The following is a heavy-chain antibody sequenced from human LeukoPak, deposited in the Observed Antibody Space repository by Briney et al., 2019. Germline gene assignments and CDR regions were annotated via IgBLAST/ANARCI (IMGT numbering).Heavy chain of an antibody. V-gene: IGHV3-21*01. CDR1: GFAFSTYA. J-gene: IGHJ4*02. CDR2: ISSSSSYI. CDR3: ARDPHVSLGSFYFDY. Sequence: GRSLRLSCAASGFAFSTYAIHWVRQAPGKGLEWVSSISSSSSYIYYADSVKGRFTISRDNAKNSLYLQMNSLRAEDTAVYYCARDPHVSLGSFYFDYWGQGTLVTVSS. D-gene: IGHD2/OR15-2a*01.